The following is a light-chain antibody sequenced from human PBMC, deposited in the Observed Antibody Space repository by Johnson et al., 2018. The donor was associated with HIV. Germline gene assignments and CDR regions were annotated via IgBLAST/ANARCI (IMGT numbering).Light chain of an antibody. J-gene: IGLJ1*01. Sequence: QSVLTQPPSVSAAPAQKVTISCSGSSSNIGNNYVSWYQQLPGTAPKLLIYDNNKRPSGIPDRFSGSKSGTSATLGITGLQTGDEADYYCGTWDSSLSAYVFGTGTNVTVL. CDR2: DNN. CDR3: GTWDSSLSAYV. CDR1: SSNIGNNY. V-gene: IGLV1-51*01.